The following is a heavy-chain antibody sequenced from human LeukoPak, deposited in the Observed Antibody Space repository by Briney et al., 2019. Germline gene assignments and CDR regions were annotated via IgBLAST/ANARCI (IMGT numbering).Heavy chain of an antibody. CDR2: ISSSGSTI. D-gene: IGHD1-26*01. CDR1: GFTFSSYE. CDR3: ARGLVVGGTGVWAFDI. J-gene: IGHJ3*02. Sequence: GGSLRLSCAASGFTFSSYEMNWVRQAPGKGLEWVSYISSSGSTIYYADFVKGRFTISRDNSKNTLYLQMNSLRAEDTALYYCARGLVVGGTGVWAFDIWGQGTMVTVSS. V-gene: IGHV3-48*03.